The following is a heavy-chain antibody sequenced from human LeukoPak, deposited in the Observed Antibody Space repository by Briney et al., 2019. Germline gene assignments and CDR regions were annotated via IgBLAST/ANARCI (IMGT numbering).Heavy chain of an antibody. V-gene: IGHV1-18*04. CDR1: GYTFSDYY. CDR2: ISAYNGNT. Sequence: GASVKVSCKASGYTFSDYYIQWVRQAPGQGLEWMGWISAYNGNTNYAQKLQGRVTMTTDTSTSTAYMELRSLRSDDTAVYYCARGQTYYDILTGYYALYYFDYWGQGTLVTVSS. J-gene: IGHJ4*02. CDR3: ARGQTYYDILTGYYALYYFDY. D-gene: IGHD3-9*01.